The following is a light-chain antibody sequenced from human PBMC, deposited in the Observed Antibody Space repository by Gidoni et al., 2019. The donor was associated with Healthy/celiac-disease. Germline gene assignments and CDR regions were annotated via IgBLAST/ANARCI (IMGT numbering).Light chain of an antibody. CDR3: QSADSSGTYRHVV. Sequence: SYDLTQPPSVSVSPGQTARITCSGDALPKQYAYWYQQKPGQAPVLVIYKDSERPSGIPERFSGSSSGTTVTLTISGVQAEDEADYYCQSADSSGTYRHVVFGGGTKLTVL. CDR1: ALPKQY. V-gene: IGLV3-25*02. J-gene: IGLJ2*01. CDR2: KDS.